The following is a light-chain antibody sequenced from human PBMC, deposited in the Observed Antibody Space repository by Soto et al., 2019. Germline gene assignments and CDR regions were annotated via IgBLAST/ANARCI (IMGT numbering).Light chain of an antibody. CDR2: DAS. CDR3: QQRSNWPLIT. J-gene: IGKJ5*01. Sequence: EIVLTQSPATLSLSPGERATLSCRASQSIGLAIAWYQHKPGQAPRLLIFDASQRATGIPARFRGSGSGTDFTLSISSLEPEDFAVYYCQQRSNWPLITFGQGTRLEIK. CDR1: QSIGLA. V-gene: IGKV3-11*01.